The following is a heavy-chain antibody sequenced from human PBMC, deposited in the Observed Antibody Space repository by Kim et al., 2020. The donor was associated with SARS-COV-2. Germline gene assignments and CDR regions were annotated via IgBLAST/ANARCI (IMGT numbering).Heavy chain of an antibody. J-gene: IGHJ4*02. CDR1: GFTFSSYS. Sequence: GGSLRLSCAASGFTFSSYSMNWVRQAPGKGLEWVSSISSSSSCIYYADSVKGRFTISRDNAKNSLYLQMNSLRAEDTAVYYCARDPVDYYGSGSYYSIDYWGQGTLVTVSS. D-gene: IGHD3-10*01. V-gene: IGHV3-21*01. CDR2: ISSSSSCI. CDR3: ARDPVDYYGSGSYYSIDY.